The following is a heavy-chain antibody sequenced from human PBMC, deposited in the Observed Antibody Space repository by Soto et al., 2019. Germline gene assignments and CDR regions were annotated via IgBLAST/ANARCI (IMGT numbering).Heavy chain of an antibody. CDR1: GGTFSSYA. CDR2: IIPIFGTA. Sequence: GASVKVSCKASGGTFSSYAISWVRQAPGQGLERMGGIIPIFGTANYAQKFQGRVTITADESTSTAYMELSSLRSEDTAVYYCARDQDIVVVPAAMASPDAFDIWGQGTMVTVSS. D-gene: IGHD2-2*01. V-gene: IGHV1-69*13. CDR3: ARDQDIVVVPAAMASPDAFDI. J-gene: IGHJ3*02.